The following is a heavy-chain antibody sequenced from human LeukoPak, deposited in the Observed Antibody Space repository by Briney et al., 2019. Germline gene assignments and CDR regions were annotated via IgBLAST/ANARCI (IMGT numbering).Heavy chain of an antibody. CDR2: ISSSSSYI. D-gene: IGHD1-26*01. Sequence: PGGSLRLSCAASGFTFSSYSMNWVRQAPGKGLEWVSSISSSSSYIYYADSVKGRFTISRDNAKNSLYLQMNSLRAEDTAVYYCARDSKGATRPFDYWGQGTLVTVPS. CDR3: ARDSKGATRPFDY. J-gene: IGHJ4*02. CDR1: GFTFSSYS. V-gene: IGHV3-21*01.